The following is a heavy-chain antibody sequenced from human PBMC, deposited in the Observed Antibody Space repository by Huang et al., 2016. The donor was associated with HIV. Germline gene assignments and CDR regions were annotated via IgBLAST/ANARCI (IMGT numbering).Heavy chain of an antibody. V-gene: IGHV3-21*01. J-gene: IGHJ4*02. D-gene: IGHD6-13*01. Sequence: EVQLVESGGGLVKPGGSLRLSFAASGFTFSRYSMNWVRQAPGKGLEWVSSISSSSSYIYYADSVKGRFTISRDNAKNSLYLQMNSLRAEDTAVYYCASEIAAASIDYWGQGTLVTVSS. CDR2: ISSSSSYI. CDR1: GFTFSRYS. CDR3: ASEIAAASIDY.